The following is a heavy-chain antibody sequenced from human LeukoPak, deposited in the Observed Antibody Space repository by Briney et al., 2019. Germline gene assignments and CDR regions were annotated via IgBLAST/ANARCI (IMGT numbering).Heavy chain of an antibody. CDR1: GGSISSSSYY. CDR2: IYYSGST. D-gene: IGHD3-10*01. Sequence: SETLSLTCTVSGGSISSSSYYWSWIRQPPGKGLEWIGYIYYSGSTNYNPSLKSRVTISVDTSKNQFSLKLSSVTAADTAVYYCARDRLLWSFWGQGTLVTVSS. J-gene: IGHJ4*02. CDR3: ARDRLLWSF. V-gene: IGHV4-61*01.